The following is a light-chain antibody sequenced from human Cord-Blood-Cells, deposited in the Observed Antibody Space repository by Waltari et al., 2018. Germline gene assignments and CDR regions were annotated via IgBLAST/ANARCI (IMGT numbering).Light chain of an antibody. CDR2: AAS. J-gene: IGKJ3*01. CDR1: QSISSY. V-gene: IGKV1-39*01. CDR3: QQSYSTPFT. Sequence: DIQMTQSPSSLSASVGDRVTITCRASQSISSYLNWYQQKPRKAPKLLIYAASSLQSWVPSRFSGSGSGTDFTLTISSLQPEDFATYYCQQSYSTPFTFGPGTKVDIK.